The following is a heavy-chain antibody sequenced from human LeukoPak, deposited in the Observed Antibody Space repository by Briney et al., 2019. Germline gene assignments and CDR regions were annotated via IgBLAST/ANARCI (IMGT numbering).Heavy chain of an antibody. CDR1: GGSISSGDYY. CDR2: IYYSGST. CDR3: ARWFGELSGFDY. V-gene: IGHV4-30-4*01. D-gene: IGHD3-10*01. J-gene: IGHJ4*02. Sequence: SETLSLTCTVSGGSISSGDYYWSWIRQPPGKGLEWIGYIYYSGSTYYNPSLKRRVTISVDTSKNQFSLKLSSVTAVDTAVYYCARWFGELSGFDYWGQGTLVTVSS.